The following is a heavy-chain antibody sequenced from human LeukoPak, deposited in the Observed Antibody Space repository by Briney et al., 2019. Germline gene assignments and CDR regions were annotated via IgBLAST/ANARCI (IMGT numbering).Heavy chain of an antibody. CDR2: IYYSGST. D-gene: IGHD5-12*01. J-gene: IGHJ3*02. CDR3: AREFGYSGYDYTSAFDI. V-gene: IGHV4-59*01. CDR1: GGSISSYY. Sequence: SGTLSLTCTVSGGSISSYYWSWLRQPPGKGLEWIGYIYYSGSTNYNPSLKSRVTISVDTSKNQFSLKLSSVTAADTAVYYCAREFGYSGYDYTSAFDIWGQGTMVTVSS.